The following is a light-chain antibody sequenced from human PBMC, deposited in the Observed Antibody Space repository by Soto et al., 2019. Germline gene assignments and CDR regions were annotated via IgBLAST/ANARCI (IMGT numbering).Light chain of an antibody. V-gene: IGKV1-5*03. Sequence: DIQMTQSPSTLSASVGDRVTITCRASQSISSWLAWYQQKPWKAPKLLIYKASSLESGVPSRFSGSGSGTEFTLTISSLQPDDFATYYCQQYNSWTFGQGTKVDIK. J-gene: IGKJ1*01. CDR1: QSISSW. CDR3: QQYNSWT. CDR2: KAS.